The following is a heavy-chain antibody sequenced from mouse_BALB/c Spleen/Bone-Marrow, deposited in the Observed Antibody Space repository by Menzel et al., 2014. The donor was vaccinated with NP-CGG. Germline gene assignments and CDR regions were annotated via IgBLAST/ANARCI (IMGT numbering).Heavy chain of an antibody. CDR3: ARGYDYSSWFAY. CDR2: VNVNGDRT. V-gene: IGHV5-6-3*01. D-gene: IGHD2-4*01. Sequence: EVKVVESGGGLVQPGGSLKLSCAAPGFTFSNYGMSWVRQTPDKRLEMIATVNVNGDRTYHPDSVKGRFTISRDNAKNTLSLQMSSLKSEDTAMYYCARGYDYSSWFAYWGQGTLVTVSA. CDR1: GFTFSNYG. J-gene: IGHJ3*01.